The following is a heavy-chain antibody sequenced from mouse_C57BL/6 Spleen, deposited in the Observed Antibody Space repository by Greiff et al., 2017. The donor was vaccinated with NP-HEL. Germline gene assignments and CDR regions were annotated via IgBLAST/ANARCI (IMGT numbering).Heavy chain of an antibody. CDR3: AELGRYFDV. Sequence: VQLQQSGPELVKPGASVKISCKASGYTFTDYYMNWVKQSHGKSLEWIGDINPNNGGTSYNQKFKGKATLTVDKSSSTAYMELRSLTSEDSAVYYCAELGRYFDVWGTGTTVTVSS. J-gene: IGHJ1*03. D-gene: IGHD4-1*01. CDR2: INPNNGGT. V-gene: IGHV1-26*01. CDR1: GYTFTDYY.